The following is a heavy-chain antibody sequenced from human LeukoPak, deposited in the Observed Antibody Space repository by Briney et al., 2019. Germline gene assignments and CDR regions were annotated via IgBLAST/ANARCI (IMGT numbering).Heavy chain of an antibody. Sequence: ASVKVSCKASGYTFTGYCMHWVRQAPGQGLEWMGWINPNSGGTNYAQKFQGRVAMTRDTSISTAYMELGRLRSDDTAVYYCARGRYSSSSYSFDYWGQGTLVTVSS. J-gene: IGHJ4*02. CDR3: ARGRYSSSSYSFDY. CDR1: GYTFTGYC. D-gene: IGHD6-6*01. V-gene: IGHV1-2*02. CDR2: INPNSGGT.